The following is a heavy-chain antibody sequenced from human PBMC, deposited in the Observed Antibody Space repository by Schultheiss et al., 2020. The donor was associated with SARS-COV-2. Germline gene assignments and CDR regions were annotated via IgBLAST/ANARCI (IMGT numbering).Heavy chain of an antibody. CDR2: IYHSGST. Sequence: SETLSLTCAVSGYSISGGYYWGWIRQPPGKGLEWIGSIYHSGSTYYNPSLKSRVTISVDTSKNQFSLKLSSVTAADTAVYFCARVRGSSEFDYWGRGNLVTVSS. V-gene: IGHV4-38-2*01. D-gene: IGHD1-26*01. J-gene: IGHJ4*02. CDR1: GYSISGGYY. CDR3: ARVRGSSEFDY.